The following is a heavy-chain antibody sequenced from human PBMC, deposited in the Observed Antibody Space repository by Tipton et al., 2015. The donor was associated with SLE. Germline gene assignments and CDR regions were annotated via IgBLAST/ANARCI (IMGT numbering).Heavy chain of an antibody. D-gene: IGHD2-15*01. CDR1: GGSISSYY. CDR2: IHSTGRT. J-gene: IGHJ4*02. CDR3: ARATCSVGVCYFDY. V-gene: IGHV4-59*01. Sequence: TLSLTCTVSGGSISSYYWNWVRQPPGKGLEWIGYIHSTGRTNYNPSLKSRVAMSVDTSKQYSLNLGSVTAADTAIYYCARATCSVGVCYFDYWGQGPLVAVSS.